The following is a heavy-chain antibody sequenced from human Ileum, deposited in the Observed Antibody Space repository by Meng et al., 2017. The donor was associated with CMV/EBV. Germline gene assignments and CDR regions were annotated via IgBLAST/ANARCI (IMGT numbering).Heavy chain of an antibody. CDR2: IRSDESNK. Sequence: GGSLRLSCAASGFTLSSSGMYWVRQAPGKGLEWVAFIRSDESNKYYADSVKGRFNISRDNSKNTLYLQMNSLRAEDTAVYYCAKDSRLLWFGEFLYWGQGTLVTVSS. J-gene: IGHJ4*02. CDR1: GFTLSSSG. CDR3: AKDSRLLWFGEFLY. V-gene: IGHV3-30*02. D-gene: IGHD3-10*01.